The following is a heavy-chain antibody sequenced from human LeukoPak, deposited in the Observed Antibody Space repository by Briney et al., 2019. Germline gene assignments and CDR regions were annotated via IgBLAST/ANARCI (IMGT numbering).Heavy chain of an antibody. Sequence: GGSLRLSCAASGFTFSTYGMHWLRQAPGKGLEWVAFIRFDASNKYYADSVKGRFTISRDNSKNTLYLQMNSLRAEDTAVYYCAKDDTIFGVVIPQGDFDYWGQGTLVTVSS. V-gene: IGHV3-30*02. CDR1: GFTFSTYG. CDR3: AKDDTIFGVVIPQGDFDY. J-gene: IGHJ4*02. D-gene: IGHD3-3*01. CDR2: IRFDASNK.